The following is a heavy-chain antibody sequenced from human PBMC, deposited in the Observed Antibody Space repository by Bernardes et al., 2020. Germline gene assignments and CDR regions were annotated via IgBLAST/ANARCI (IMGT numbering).Heavy chain of an antibody. V-gene: IGHV3-30-3*01. Sequence: GGSLRRSCAASGFTFRSYAMHWVRQAPGKGLEWVAVISYDGSNKYYADSVKGRFTISRDNSKNTLYLQMNSLRAEDTAVYYCARDGHLGYCSSTSCSRAFDIWGQGTMVTVSS. J-gene: IGHJ3*02. CDR2: ISYDGSNK. CDR3: ARDGHLGYCSSTSCSRAFDI. D-gene: IGHD2-2*03. CDR1: GFTFRSYA.